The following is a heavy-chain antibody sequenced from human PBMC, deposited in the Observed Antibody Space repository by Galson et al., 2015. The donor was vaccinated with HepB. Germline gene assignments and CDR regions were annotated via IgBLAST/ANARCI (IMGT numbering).Heavy chain of an antibody. Sequence: SLRLSCAASGFTFSSYVMHWVRQAPGKGLEWVALISFDGTSEYYADSVKGRFTISRDNTKNTVYLQVSSLRVEDTAVYYCMKGPTVTTPGDYWGQGTLVTVSS. CDR1: GFTFSSYV. CDR2: ISFDGTSE. D-gene: IGHD4-17*01. V-gene: IGHV3-30*18. J-gene: IGHJ4*02. CDR3: MKGPTVTTPGDY.